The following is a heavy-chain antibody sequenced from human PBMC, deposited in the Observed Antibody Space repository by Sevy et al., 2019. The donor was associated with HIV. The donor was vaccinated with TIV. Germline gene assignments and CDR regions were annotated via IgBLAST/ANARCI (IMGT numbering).Heavy chain of an antibody. CDR1: GFTFSSFG. CDR2: ISYDGSNK. Sequence: GGSLRLSCAASGFTFSSFGMHWVRQAPGKGLELVSFISYDGSNKKYADSVKGRLTVSRDKSKNTLYLQMNSLRAEDTAVYYSAKDLDYFDSSAGPSSLIYNYYYGLEDWGPGTTVTVSS. D-gene: IGHD3-22*01. CDR3: AKDLDYFDSSAGPSSLIYNYYYGLED. J-gene: IGHJ6*02. V-gene: IGHV3-30*18.